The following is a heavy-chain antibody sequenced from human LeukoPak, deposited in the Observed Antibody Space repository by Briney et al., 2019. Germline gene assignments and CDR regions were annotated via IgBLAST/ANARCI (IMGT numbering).Heavy chain of an antibody. J-gene: IGHJ5*02. CDR1: GGTFSSYA. D-gene: IGHD6-13*01. V-gene: IGHV1-69*13. Sequence: ASVKVSCKASGGTFSSYAISWVRQAPGQGLEWMGGIIPIFGTANYAQKFQGRVTITADESTSTAYMELSSLRSENTAVHYCARSGPGIAAAGDPGWFDPWGQGTLVTVSS. CDR2: IIPIFGTA. CDR3: ARSGPGIAAAGDPGWFDP.